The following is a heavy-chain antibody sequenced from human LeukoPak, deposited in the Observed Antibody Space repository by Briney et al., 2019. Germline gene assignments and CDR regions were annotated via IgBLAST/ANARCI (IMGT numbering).Heavy chain of an antibody. Sequence: PSETLSLTCTVSGGSISSSSYYWGWIRQPPGKGLEWIGYIYYSGSTYYNSSLKSRVTISIDTSKNQVSLKMSSVTAADTAVYYCAKSGGYGLIDYWGQGTLVTVSS. CDR1: GGSISSSSYY. V-gene: IGHV4-39*01. CDR2: IYYSGST. D-gene: IGHD6-25*01. J-gene: IGHJ4*01. CDR3: AKSGGYGLIDY.